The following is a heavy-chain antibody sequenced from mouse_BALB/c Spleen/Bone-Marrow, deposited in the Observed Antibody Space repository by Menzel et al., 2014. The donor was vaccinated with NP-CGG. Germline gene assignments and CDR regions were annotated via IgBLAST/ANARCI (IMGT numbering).Heavy chain of an antibody. D-gene: IGHD1-1*01. Sequence: VQLVESGAELAKPGASVKMSCKASGYTFXNYWMHWVKQRPGQGLEWIGYINPSTGYTEYNQKFKDKATLTADKSSSTAYMQLSSLTSEDSAVYYCARIYYYGRDYWGQGTTLTVSS. CDR3: ARIYYYGRDY. CDR1: GYTFXNYW. CDR2: INPSTGYT. J-gene: IGHJ2*01. V-gene: IGHV1-7*01.